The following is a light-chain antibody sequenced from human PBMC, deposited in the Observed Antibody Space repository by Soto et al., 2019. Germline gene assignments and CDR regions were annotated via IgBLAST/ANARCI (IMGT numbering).Light chain of an antibody. CDR2: AAS. Sequence: DIQMTQSPSSLSASVGDRVTIACRASQSISSFLSWYPQKPGKAPKLLIYAASSLQIGVPSRFGGSGSGTDITLTIGSLQPEDLATDDCQHCYSTPQTFGQGNKLESK. CDR3: QHCYSTPQT. CDR1: QSISSF. V-gene: IGKV1-39*01. J-gene: IGKJ2*01.